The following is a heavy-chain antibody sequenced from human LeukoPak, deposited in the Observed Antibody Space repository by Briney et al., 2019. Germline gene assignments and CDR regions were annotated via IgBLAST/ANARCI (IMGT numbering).Heavy chain of an antibody. J-gene: IGHJ4*02. CDR3: AFTYDFWSGYSY. CDR1: GGSISSYY. D-gene: IGHD3-3*01. Sequence: LSETLSLTCTVSGGSISSYYWSWIRQPPGKGLEWIGYIYYSGSTNYNPSLNSRVTISVDTSKNQFSLKLSSVTAADTAVYYCAFTYDFWSGYSYWGQGTLVTVSS. V-gene: IGHV4-59*01. CDR2: IYYSGST.